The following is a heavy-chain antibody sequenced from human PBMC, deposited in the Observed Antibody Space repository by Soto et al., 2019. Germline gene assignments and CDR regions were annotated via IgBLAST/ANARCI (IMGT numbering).Heavy chain of an antibody. CDR1: GGSFISYI. J-gene: IGHJ6*03. CDR2: SIPIQGRA. CDR3: AKSLVFVDHAYMDV. Sequence: QVQLVQSGAEVRKPGSSVKVSCEASGGSFISYIFTWVRQAPGQGLEWMGRSIPIQGRADYALKFQDRVTITGDRTTQTGHKELRSLRPEDTALYYCAKSLVFVDHAYMDVWGKGTTVTVSS. V-gene: IGHV1-69*02. D-gene: IGHD2-21*01.